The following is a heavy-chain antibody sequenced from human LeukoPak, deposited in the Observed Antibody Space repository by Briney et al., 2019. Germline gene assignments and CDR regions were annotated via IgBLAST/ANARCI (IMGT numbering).Heavy chain of an antibody. Sequence: GSSVKVSCKASGGTFSSYAISWVRQAPGQGLEWMGGIIPIFGTANYAQKFQGRVTITTDESTSTAYMELSSLRSEDTAVYYSARLQGDCYPEVCAFDIWGQGTMVTVSS. V-gene: IGHV1-69*05. CDR2: IIPIFGTA. D-gene: IGHD2-21*02. CDR1: GGTFSSYA. CDR3: ARLQGDCYPEVCAFDI. J-gene: IGHJ3*02.